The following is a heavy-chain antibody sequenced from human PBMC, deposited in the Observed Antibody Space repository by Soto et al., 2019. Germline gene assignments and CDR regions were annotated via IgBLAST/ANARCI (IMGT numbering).Heavy chain of an antibody. D-gene: IGHD5-12*01. Sequence: QVHLEQSGAEVKKPGASVKVSCKASGYSFTSYGFTWVRQAPGQGLEWVGWISAYNGYTNYAQKLQGRVTMTTDTSTTTAYIELRGLTSVDTAVYYCARDVARDRQYSASDSGLDYWGQGTLVTVSS. CDR2: ISAYNGYT. V-gene: IGHV1-18*01. CDR1: GYSFTSYG. CDR3: ARDVARDRQYSASDSGLDY. J-gene: IGHJ4*02.